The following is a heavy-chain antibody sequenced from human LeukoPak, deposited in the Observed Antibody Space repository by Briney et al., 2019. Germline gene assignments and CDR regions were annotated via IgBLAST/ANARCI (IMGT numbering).Heavy chain of an antibody. CDR2: INPNSGGT. CDR3: ARAFCGGDCYSRWHYFDY. CDR1: GYTFTGYY. V-gene: IGHV1-2*06. J-gene: IGHJ4*02. D-gene: IGHD2-21*01. Sequence: ASVKVSCKASGYTFTGYYMHWVRQAPGQGLEWMGRINPNSGGTNYAQKFQGRVTMTRDTSISTAYMELSRLRPDDTAVYYCARAFCGGDCYSRWHYFDYWGQGTLVTVSS.